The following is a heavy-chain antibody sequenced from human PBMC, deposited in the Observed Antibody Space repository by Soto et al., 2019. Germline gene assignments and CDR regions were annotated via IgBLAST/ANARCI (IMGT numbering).Heavy chain of an antibody. CDR3: AKDHPHSSSRTRFDY. D-gene: IGHD6-6*01. CDR2: ISGSGGST. CDR1: GFTFSSYA. Sequence: PGGSLRLSCAASGFTFSSYAMSWVRQAPGKGLEWVSAISGSGGSTYYADSVKGRFTISRDNSKNTLYLRMNSLRAEDTAVYYCAKDHPHSSSRTRFDYWGQGTLVTVSS. J-gene: IGHJ4*02. V-gene: IGHV3-23*01.